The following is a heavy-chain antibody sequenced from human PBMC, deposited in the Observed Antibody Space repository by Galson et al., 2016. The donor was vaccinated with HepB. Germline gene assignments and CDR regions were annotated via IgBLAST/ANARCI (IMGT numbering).Heavy chain of an antibody. CDR3: AKDGRIYCSSASCHDHFHY. Sequence: SLRLSCAASGFTFSSYGMHWVRQAPGNGLEWVAFISYDGSNKKYADSVKGRFTISRDNSKKTLYLQMNSLRAEDTAVYYCAKDGRIYCSSASCHDHFHYWGQGTLVTVSS. D-gene: IGHD2-2*01. V-gene: IGHV3-30*18. J-gene: IGHJ4*02. CDR1: GFTFSSYG. CDR2: ISYDGSNK.